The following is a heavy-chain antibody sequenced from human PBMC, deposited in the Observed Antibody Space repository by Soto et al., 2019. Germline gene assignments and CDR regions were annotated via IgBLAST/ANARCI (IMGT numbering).Heavy chain of an antibody. J-gene: IGHJ4*02. D-gene: IGHD4-17*01. CDR2: IYWDDDN. CDR1: GFSLSTIGVS. CDR3: AHSPHDYDDYVQFDY. V-gene: IGHV2-5*02. Sequence: QITLKESGPTLVKPTQTLTLTCTFSGFSLSTIGVSVGWIRQPPGKALEWLALIYWDDDNRYSPALRSRVTITQDTSRNQGVLTRTNMDTVDTDTYFCAHSPHDYDDYVQFDYWGQGTMVTVSS.